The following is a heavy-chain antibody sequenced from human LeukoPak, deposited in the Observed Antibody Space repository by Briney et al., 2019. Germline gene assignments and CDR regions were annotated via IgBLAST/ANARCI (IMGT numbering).Heavy chain of an antibody. CDR2: INPNSGGT. J-gene: IGHJ3*02. CDR1: GYTFTGYY. Sequence: GASVKVSCKASGYTFTGYYMHWVRQAPGQGLEWVGWINPNSGGTNYAQKFQGRVTMTRDTSISTAYMELSRLRSDDTAVYYCAREVDTAMVYAFDIWGQGTMVTVSS. CDR3: AREVDTAMVYAFDI. V-gene: IGHV1-2*02. D-gene: IGHD5-18*01.